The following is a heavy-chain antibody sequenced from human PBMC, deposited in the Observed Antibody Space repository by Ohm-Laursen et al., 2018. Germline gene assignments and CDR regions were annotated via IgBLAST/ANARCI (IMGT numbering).Heavy chain of an antibody. CDR3: ARSRLRAHFDY. Sequence: GSLRLSCSASGFTFSDYYMSWIRQAPGKGLEWVSYISSSGSTIYYADSVKGRFTISRDNAKNSLYLQMNSLRAEDTAVYYCARSRLRAHFDYWGQGTLVTVSS. CDR2: ISSSGSTI. J-gene: IGHJ4*02. V-gene: IGHV3-11*01. CDR1: GFTFSDYY. D-gene: IGHD1-26*01.